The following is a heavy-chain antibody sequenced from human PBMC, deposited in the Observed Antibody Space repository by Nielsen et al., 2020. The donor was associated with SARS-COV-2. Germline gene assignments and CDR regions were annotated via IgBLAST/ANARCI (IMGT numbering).Heavy chain of an antibody. V-gene: IGHV4-31*03. CDR3: ARGTITFGGVIVN. CDR1: GGSISSAGYY. CDR2: IFYNGNT. D-gene: IGHD3-16*02. Sequence: SETLSLTCTVSGGSISSAGYYWSWLRQHPGKGLESIGYIFYNGNTYYNPSLKSRVTISVDTSKNQFSLKLSSVTAADTAVYYCARGTITFGGVIVNWGQGTLVTVSS. J-gene: IGHJ4*02.